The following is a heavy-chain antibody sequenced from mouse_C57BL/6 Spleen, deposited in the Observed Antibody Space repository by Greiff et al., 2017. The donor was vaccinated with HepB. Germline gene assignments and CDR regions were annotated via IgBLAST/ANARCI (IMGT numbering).Heavy chain of an antibody. D-gene: IGHD2-3*01. Sequence: EVMLVESGGGLVKPGGSLKLSCAASGFTFSDYGMHWVRQAPEKGLEWVAYISSGSSTIYYADTVKGRFTISRDNAKNTLFLQMTSLRSEDTAMYYCARHDGYYPRFAYWGQGTLVTVSA. V-gene: IGHV5-17*01. CDR3: ARHDGYYPRFAY. CDR2: ISSGSSTI. J-gene: IGHJ3*01. CDR1: GFTFSDYG.